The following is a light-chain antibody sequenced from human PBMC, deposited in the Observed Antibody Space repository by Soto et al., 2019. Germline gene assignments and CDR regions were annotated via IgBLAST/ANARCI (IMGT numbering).Light chain of an antibody. CDR2: GAS. V-gene: IGKV3-20*01. CDR3: QQYGPSPAST. J-gene: IGKJ5*01. Sequence: ETVLTQSPGTLSLSPGETATLSCRASQSVSSNYLVWYQQKPGQAPRLLIFGASSRATGIPDRFSGSGSGTDFTLTISRLQPEDVAVYYCQQYGPSPASTFGQGTRLEIK. CDR1: QSVSSNY.